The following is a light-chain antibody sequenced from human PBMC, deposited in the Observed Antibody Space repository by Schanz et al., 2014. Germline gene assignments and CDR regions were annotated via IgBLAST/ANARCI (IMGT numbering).Light chain of an antibody. Sequence: EIVLTQSPGTLSLSPGERATLSCRASQSVSSSYLAWYQQKPGQAPRLLIYGASTRATGIPPRFSGSMSGTEFTLTIDSLQSEDFAVYYCQQSNNWPPTFGQGTKVEIK. CDR2: GAS. J-gene: IGKJ1*01. CDR3: QQSNNWPPT. V-gene: IGKV3-15*01. CDR1: QSVSSSY.